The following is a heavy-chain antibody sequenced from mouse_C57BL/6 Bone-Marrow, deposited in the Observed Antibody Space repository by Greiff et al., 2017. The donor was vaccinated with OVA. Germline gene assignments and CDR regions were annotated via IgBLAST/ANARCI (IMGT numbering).Heavy chain of an antibody. D-gene: IGHD2-5*01. J-gene: IGHJ3*01. CDR1: GYTFTSYG. CDR2: IYPRSGNT. V-gene: IGHV1-81*01. CDR3: ARGDYSNYGRFAY. Sequence: VQLQQSGAELARPGASVKLSCKASGYTFTSYGISWVKQRTGQGLEWIGEIYPRSGNTYYNEKFKGKATLTADKSSSTAYMELRSLTSEDSAVYFCARGDYSNYGRFAYWGQGTLVTVSA.